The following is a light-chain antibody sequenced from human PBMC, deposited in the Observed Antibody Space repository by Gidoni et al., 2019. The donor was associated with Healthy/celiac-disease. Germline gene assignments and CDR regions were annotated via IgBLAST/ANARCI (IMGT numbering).Light chain of an antibody. Sequence: EILMPQSPATLSASPGERATLSCRASQSVSSNLAWYQQKPGQAPRLLIYGASTRATGIPARFSGSGSGTEFTLTISSLQSEDFAVYYCQQYNNWPPVFGPXTKVDIK. CDR3: QQYNNWPPV. J-gene: IGKJ3*01. CDR1: QSVSSN. CDR2: GAS. V-gene: IGKV3-15*01.